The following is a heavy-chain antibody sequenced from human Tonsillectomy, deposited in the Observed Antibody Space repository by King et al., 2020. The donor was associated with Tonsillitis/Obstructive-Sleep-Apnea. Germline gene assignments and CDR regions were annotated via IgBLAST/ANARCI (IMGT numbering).Heavy chain of an antibody. CDR2: IYSGDTT. CDR3: ARSEFGYYYHYMDV. Sequence: EVPLVESGGGLIPPGGSLRLSCAASGFIVRSNYMSWVRPAPGKGLEWVSVIYSGDTTFYADSVKGRFTISRDNSKNTLYLQMNSLRAEDTAVYYCARSEFGYYYHYMDVWGRGTTVTVSS. D-gene: IGHD3-16*01. CDR1: GFIVRSNY. V-gene: IGHV3-53*01. J-gene: IGHJ6*03.